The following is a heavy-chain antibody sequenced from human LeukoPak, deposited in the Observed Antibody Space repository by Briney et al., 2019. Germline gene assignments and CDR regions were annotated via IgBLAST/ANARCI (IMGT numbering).Heavy chain of an antibody. V-gene: IGHV3-30*02. CDR2: TRSDGRNN. D-gene: IGHD3-22*01. CDR1: GFTFSNYG. CDR3: AKSINSGSLLDY. J-gene: IGHJ4*02. Sequence: GGSLRLSCAASGFTFSNYGMHWVRQAPGKGLEWVAFTRSDGRNNYYVDSVRGRFTISRDNSKNTPYLQMNSLRVEDTAVYYCAKSINSGSLLDYWGQGTLVTVSS.